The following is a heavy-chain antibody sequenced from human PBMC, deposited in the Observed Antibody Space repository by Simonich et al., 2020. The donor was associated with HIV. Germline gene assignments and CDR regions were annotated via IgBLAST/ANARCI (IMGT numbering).Heavy chain of an antibody. D-gene: IGHD1-1*01. J-gene: IGHJ6*03. CDR3: ARGIPRNYYYFYYMDV. CDR2: INHGENT. Sequence: QMQLQQWGAGLLKPSETLSLTCAVYCGPFSGYYWSWIRQPPGKGLEWIGEINHGENTNYKPSLKSRVTISVDTSKNQFSLKLSSVTAADTAVYSCARGIPRNYYYFYYMDVWGKGTTVIVSS. CDR1: CGPFSGYY. V-gene: IGHV4-34*01.